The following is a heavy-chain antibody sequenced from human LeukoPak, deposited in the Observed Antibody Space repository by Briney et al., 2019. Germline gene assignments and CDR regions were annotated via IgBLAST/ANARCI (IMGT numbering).Heavy chain of an antibody. CDR1: GFTFSNYD. J-gene: IGHJ4*02. CDR3: AKNRMVRGVITDYYFDY. Sequence: GGSLRLSCAASGFTFSNYDMSWVRQAPGKGLEWVSGISGSGGSAYYADSVKGRFTISRDNSKNTLYLQMNSLRAEDTAVYYCAKNRMVRGVITDYYFDYWGQGTLVTVSS. V-gene: IGHV3-23*01. CDR2: ISGSGGSA. D-gene: IGHD3-10*01.